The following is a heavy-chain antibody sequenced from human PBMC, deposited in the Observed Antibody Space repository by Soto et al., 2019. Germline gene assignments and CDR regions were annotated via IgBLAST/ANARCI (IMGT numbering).Heavy chain of an antibody. J-gene: IGHJ4*02. CDR2: MSGSGGSA. CDR3: AKGPIFGVENIYDY. D-gene: IGHD3-3*01. Sequence: EVQLLESGGGLVQPGGSLRLSCAASGFTFSSYAMSWVRQAPGKGLEWVSGMSGSGGSAYYTDSGKGRFTISRDNSKKTLYLQMNSLRAEDTALYYCAKGPIFGVENIYDYCGQGTLVTVSS. V-gene: IGHV3-23*01. CDR1: GFTFSSYA.